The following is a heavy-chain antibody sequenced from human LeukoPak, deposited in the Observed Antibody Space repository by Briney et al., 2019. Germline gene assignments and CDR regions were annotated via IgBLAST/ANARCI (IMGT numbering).Heavy chain of an antibody. V-gene: IGHV4-59*01. CDR3: ARNLWFGARRGWFDP. Sequence: SETLSLTCTVSGGSISSYYWSWIRQPPGKGLEWIGYIYYSGSTNYNPSLKSRVTISVDTSKNQFSLKLSSVTAADTAVYYCARNLWFGARRGWFDPWGQGTLVTVSS. CDR2: IYYSGST. D-gene: IGHD3-10*01. CDR1: GGSISSYY. J-gene: IGHJ5*02.